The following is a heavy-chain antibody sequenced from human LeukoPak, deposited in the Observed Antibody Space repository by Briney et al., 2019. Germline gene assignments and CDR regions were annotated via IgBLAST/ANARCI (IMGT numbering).Heavy chain of an antibody. CDR2: IYTSGST. D-gene: IGHD2-15*01. Sequence: SETLSLTCTVSGGSISSSSYYWGWIRQPPGKGLEWIGRIYTSGSTNYNPSLKSRVTISVDTSKNQFSLKLSSVTAADTAVYYCARDRGYCSGGSCYVDYYYYMDVWGKGTTVTISS. CDR1: GGSISSSSYY. V-gene: IGHV4-39*07. CDR3: ARDRGYCSGGSCYVDYYYYMDV. J-gene: IGHJ6*03.